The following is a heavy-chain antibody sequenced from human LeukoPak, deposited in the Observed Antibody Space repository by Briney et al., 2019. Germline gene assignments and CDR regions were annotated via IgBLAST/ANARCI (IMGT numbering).Heavy chain of an antibody. D-gene: IGHD6-13*01. CDR3: AKDDSSSWYNSFDY. Sequence: GGSLRLSCAASGFTFSSYAMSWLRQAPGKGLEWVSAISGSGGSTYYADSVKGRFTISRDNSKNTLYLQMNSLRAEDTSVYYCAKDDSSSWYNSFDYWGQGTLVTVSS. CDR2: ISGSGGST. J-gene: IGHJ4*02. V-gene: IGHV3-23*01. CDR1: GFTFSSYA.